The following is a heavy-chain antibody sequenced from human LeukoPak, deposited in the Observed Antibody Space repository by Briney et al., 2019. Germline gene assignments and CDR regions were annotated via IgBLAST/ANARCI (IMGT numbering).Heavy chain of an antibody. CDR2: INPNTGGT. J-gene: IGHJ4*02. D-gene: IGHD6-13*01. V-gene: IGHV1-2*02. CDR3: ARGEGYSSSWYHFDY. CDR1: GYTFIGYY. Sequence: ASVKVSCKASGYTFIGYYMHWVRQAPGQGLEWMGWINPNTGGTNFVQKFQGRVTMTRDTSITTGYMELSRLRFDDTAVYYCARGEGYSSSWYHFDYWGQGTLVTVSS.